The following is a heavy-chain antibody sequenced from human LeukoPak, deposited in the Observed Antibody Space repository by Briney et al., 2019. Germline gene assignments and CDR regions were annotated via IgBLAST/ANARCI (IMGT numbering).Heavy chain of an antibody. CDR3: ARQPRDYGSGSYVLDY. CDR1: GFTFGSYW. V-gene: IGHV3-7*01. Sequence: GGSLRLSCAASGFTFGSYWMSWVRQAPGKGLEWVANIKQDGSEKYYVDSVKGRFTISRDNAKNSLYLQMNSLRAEDTAVYYCARQPRDYGSGSYVLDYWGQGTLVTVSS. J-gene: IGHJ4*02. CDR2: IKQDGSEK. D-gene: IGHD3-10*01.